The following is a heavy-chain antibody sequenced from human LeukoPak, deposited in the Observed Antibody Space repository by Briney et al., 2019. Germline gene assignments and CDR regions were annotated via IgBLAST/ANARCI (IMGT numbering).Heavy chain of an antibody. CDR3: AKGALTMIVGGFEH. Sequence: GGSLRLSCAASGFTFSSYAMHWVRRTPGKGLEWVSSISWNSGSIGYADSVKGRFTISRDNAKKSLYLQMNSLRAEDMALYYCAKGALTMIVGGFEHWGQGTLVTVSS. D-gene: IGHD3-22*01. CDR1: GFTFSSYA. J-gene: IGHJ4*02. CDR2: ISWNSGSI. V-gene: IGHV3-9*03.